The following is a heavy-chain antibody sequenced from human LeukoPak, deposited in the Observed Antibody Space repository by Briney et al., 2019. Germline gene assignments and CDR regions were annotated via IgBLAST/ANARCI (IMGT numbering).Heavy chain of an antibody. J-gene: IGHJ6*02. Sequence: GGSLRLSCAASGFTFSNYGMSWVRQAPGKGLEWVSGISSRGGSTYYADSVKGRFTVSRDNSKNTLSLQMNSLGAEDTAVYYCARRLGPQYYAMDVWGQGTTVTVSS. CDR2: ISSRGGST. D-gene: IGHD3/OR15-3a*01. V-gene: IGHV3-23*01. CDR3: ARRLGPQYYAMDV. CDR1: GFTFSNYG.